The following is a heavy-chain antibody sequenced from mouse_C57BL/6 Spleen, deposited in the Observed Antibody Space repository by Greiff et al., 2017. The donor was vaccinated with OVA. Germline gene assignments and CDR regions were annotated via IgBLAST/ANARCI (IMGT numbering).Heavy chain of an antibody. J-gene: IGHJ4*01. D-gene: IGHD2-12*01. CDR3: TRDHDV. CDR1: GYAFTDYE. Sequence: QVQLQQSGAELVRPGASVTLSCKASGYAFTDYEMHWVKQTPVHGLEWIGAIDPETGGTAYNQKFKGKAILTADKSSSTAYMELRSLTSEDSAVYYCTRDHDVWGQGTSVTVSS. V-gene: IGHV1-15*01. CDR2: IDPETGGT.